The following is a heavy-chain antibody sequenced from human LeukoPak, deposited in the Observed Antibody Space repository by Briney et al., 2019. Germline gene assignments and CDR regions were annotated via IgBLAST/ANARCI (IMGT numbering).Heavy chain of an antibody. V-gene: IGHV3-21*01. CDR2: ISSSSSYI. CDR1: GFTFSSYS. CDR3: ARDLTGFGEFDY. J-gene: IGHJ4*02. D-gene: IGHD3-10*01. Sequence: GGSLRLSSAASGFTFSSYSMNWVRQAPGKGLEWVSSISSSSSYIYYADSVKGRFTISRDNAKNSLYLQMNSLRAEDTAVYYCARDLTGFGEFDYWGQGTLVTVSS.